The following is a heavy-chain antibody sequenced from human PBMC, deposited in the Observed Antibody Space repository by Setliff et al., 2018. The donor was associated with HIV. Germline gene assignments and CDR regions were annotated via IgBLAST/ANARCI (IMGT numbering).Heavy chain of an antibody. D-gene: IGHD3-16*01. CDR2: INAGNGNT. J-gene: IGHJ6*02. CDR1: GYTFTS. CDR3: ARTREAVMYYYYGMDV. V-gene: IGHV1-3*01. Sequence: ASVKVSCKASGYTFTSMHWVRQAPGQRLEWMGWINAGNGNTKYSQKFQGRVTITRDTSASTAYMELSSLRSEDTAVYYCARTREAVMYYYYGMDVWGQGTTVTVSS.